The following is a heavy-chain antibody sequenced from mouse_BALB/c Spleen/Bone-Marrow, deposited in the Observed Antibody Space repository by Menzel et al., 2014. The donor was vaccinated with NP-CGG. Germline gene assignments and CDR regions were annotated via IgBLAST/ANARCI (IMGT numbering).Heavy chain of an antibody. CDR3: ATYYRYDRRFAY. CDR2: IDPANGNT. V-gene: IGHV14-3*02. D-gene: IGHD2-14*01. J-gene: IGHJ3*01. Sequence: EVQLVESGAELVKPGASVKLSCTAFGFNIKDTYMHWVKQRPEQGLEWIGRIDPANGNTKYDPKFQGKATITADTSSNTAYLQLSSLTSEDTAVYYCATYYRYDRRFAYWGQGTLVTVSA. CDR1: GFNIKDTY.